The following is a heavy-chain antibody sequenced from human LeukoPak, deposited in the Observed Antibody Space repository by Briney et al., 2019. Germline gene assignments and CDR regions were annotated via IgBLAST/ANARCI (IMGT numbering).Heavy chain of an antibody. CDR1: GYTFTDYY. CDR3: ARGASVSVLYYFYYYMDV. D-gene: IGHD2/OR15-2a*01. Sequence: ASVKVSCKASGYTFTDYYIHWVRQAPGQGLGWMGWINPNTGGTNYAQKFQGRVTMTRDTSISTAYMELSRLRPDDTAVFYCARGASVSVLYYFYYYMDVWGKGTTVTISS. CDR2: INPNTGGT. J-gene: IGHJ6*03. V-gene: IGHV1-2*02.